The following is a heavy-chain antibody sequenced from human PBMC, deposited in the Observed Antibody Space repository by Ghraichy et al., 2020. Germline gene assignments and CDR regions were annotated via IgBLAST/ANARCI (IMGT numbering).Heavy chain of an antibody. Sequence: GGSLRLSCGASGITFRNYVMNWVHQAPGKGLEWVSAIGGSGGSTYYADSVKGRFTISRDNSKNTLYLQMNSLRAEDTALYYCAKGTRSDAFDIWGQGTMVTVSS. CDR3: AKGTRSDAFDI. J-gene: IGHJ3*02. V-gene: IGHV3-23*01. D-gene: IGHD4-17*01. CDR2: IGGSGGST. CDR1: GITFRNYV.